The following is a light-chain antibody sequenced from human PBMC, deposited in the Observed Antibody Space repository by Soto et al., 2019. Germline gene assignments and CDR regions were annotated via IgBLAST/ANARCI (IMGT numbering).Light chain of an antibody. J-gene: IGKJ1*01. CDR2: GAS. CDR1: QSVSSNY. V-gene: IGKV3-20*01. CDR3: QQYGSSLWT. Sequence: ELVLTQSPGTLSLSPGARSPLSCRASQSVSSNYLAWYQQKPGQAPRLLFYGASSRATGIPDRFSGSGSGADFTLTISRLEPEEFAVYYCQQYGSSLWTVGQGIKVDIK.